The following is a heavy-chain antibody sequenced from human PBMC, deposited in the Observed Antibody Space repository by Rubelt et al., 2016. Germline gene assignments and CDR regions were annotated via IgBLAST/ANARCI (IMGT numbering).Heavy chain of an antibody. CDR2: IYSGGNT. CDR1: GGSISRSRCY. V-gene: IGHV4-39*01. D-gene: IGHD6-13*01. Sequence: QLQLQESGPGLVKPSETLSLTCIVSGGSISRSRCYWGWLRQPPGNGLEWIGSIYSGGNTYYNSSLHSRITISVDSSKNQFSLKLSCRTAADTAVYYCAKSAEGSTWYDAWGPGTLVTVSS. J-gene: IGHJ5*02. CDR3: AKSAEGSTWYDA.